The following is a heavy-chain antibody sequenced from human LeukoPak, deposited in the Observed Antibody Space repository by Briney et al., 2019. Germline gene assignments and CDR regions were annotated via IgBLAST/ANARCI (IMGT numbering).Heavy chain of an antibody. V-gene: IGHV3-21*01. Sequence: PGGSLRLSCAASGFTFSSYSMNWVRQAPGKGLEWVSSISSRSSYIYYADSVKGRFTISRDNAKNSLYLQMNSLRAEDTAVYYCARDLLDSSGHSRFDYWGRGTLVTVSS. D-gene: IGHD3-22*01. CDR1: GFTFSSYS. CDR2: ISSRSSYI. J-gene: IGHJ4*02. CDR3: ARDLLDSSGHSRFDY.